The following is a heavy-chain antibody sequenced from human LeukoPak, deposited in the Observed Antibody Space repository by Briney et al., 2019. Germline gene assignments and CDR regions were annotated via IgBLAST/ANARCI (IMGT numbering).Heavy chain of an antibody. CDR3: AREGTIVVGDAFDI. V-gene: IGHV3-7*01. CDR2: INQDGSEK. Sequence: GGSLRLSCAASGFSFSSYWMSWVRQAPGKGLEWVANINQDGSEKYYVDSVKGRFTISRDNAKSSLNLQMNSLRAEDTAVYYCAREGTIVVGDAFDIWGQGTMVTVSS. J-gene: IGHJ3*02. CDR1: GFSFSSYW. D-gene: IGHD2-2*01.